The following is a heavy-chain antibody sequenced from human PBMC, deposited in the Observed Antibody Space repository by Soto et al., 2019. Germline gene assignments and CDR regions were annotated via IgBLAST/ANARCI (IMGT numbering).Heavy chain of an antibody. J-gene: IGHJ5*02. D-gene: IGHD3-3*01. CDR2: IYYSGST. CDR3: ARGCYDFWSGYYTPYPNWFDP. V-gene: IGHV4-59*01. CDR1: GGSISSYY. Sequence: TASETLSLTCTVSGGSISSYYWSWIRQPPGKGLEWIGYIYYSGSTNYNPSLKSRVTISVDTSKNQFSLKLSSVTAADTAVYYCARGCYDFWSGYYTPYPNWFDPWGQGALVTV.